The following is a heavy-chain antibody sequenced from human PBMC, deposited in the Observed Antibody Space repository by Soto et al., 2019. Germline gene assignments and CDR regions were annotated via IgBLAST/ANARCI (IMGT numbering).Heavy chain of an antibody. CDR3: ATEGYDSSSYPLGY. D-gene: IGHD3-22*01. V-gene: IGHV1-3*04. CDR1: GYTFTGNA. CDR2: INTGNGNT. Sequence: QVHRVQSGAEVKKPGASVKVSCKASGYTFTGNAMHWVRQAPGQRLEWMGWINTGNGNTKYSQKFQGRVTISRDTSATTTYMELSSLRFEDTAVYYCATEGYDSSSYPLGYWGQGTLVTGSS. J-gene: IGHJ4*02.